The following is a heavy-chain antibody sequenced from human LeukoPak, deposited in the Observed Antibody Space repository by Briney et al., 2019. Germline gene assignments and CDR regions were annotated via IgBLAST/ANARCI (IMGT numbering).Heavy chain of an antibody. CDR2: ISYDGSNK. CDR3: AKGMTTPYYFDY. CDR1: GFTFSSYG. J-gene: IGHJ4*02. Sequence: GGSLRLSCAASGFTFSSYGMHWVRQAPGKGVEGVAVISYDGSNKYCADSVKGRFTISRDNSKNTLYLQMNSLRAEDTAVYYCAKGMTTPYYFDYWGQGTLVTVSS. D-gene: IGHD4-11*01. V-gene: IGHV3-30*18.